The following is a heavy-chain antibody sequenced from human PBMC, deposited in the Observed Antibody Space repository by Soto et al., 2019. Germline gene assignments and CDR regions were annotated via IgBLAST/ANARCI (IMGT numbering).Heavy chain of an antibody. D-gene: IGHD3-10*01. CDR1: GGSISSYY. J-gene: IGHJ6*02. CDR3: ARDGYGSGSSPSGGMDV. V-gene: IGHV4-59*01. Sequence: PSETLSLTCTVSGGSISSYYWSWIRQPPGKGLEWIGYIYYSGSTNYNPSLKSRVTISVDTSKNQFSLKLSSVTAADTAVYYCARDGYGSGSSPSGGMDVCGQGTTVTVSS. CDR2: IYYSGST.